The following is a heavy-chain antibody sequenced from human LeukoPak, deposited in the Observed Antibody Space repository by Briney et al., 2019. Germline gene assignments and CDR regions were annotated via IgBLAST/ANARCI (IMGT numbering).Heavy chain of an antibody. D-gene: IGHD6-13*01. CDR2: FDPVDGET. CDR3: ATALFGSSSWYYYYVMDV. Sequence: EASVKVSCKVSGYTLTELSMHWVRPAPAKGLEWVGGFDPVDGETIYAQKFQGRVTMTDDTSTDTAYMELSSLRSEDTAVYYCATALFGSSSWYYYYVMDVWGQETAVTVSS. J-gene: IGHJ6*02. V-gene: IGHV1-24*01. CDR1: GYTLTELS.